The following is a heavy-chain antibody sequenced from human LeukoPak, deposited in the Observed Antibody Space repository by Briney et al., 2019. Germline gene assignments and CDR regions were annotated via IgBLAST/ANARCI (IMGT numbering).Heavy chain of an antibody. D-gene: IGHD3-22*01. J-gene: IGHJ4*02. CDR2: IYYSGST. V-gene: IGHV4-59*01. CDR3: ARFPDSRGFDYFDY. Sequence: PSETLSLTCTVSGGSISSYCWSWIRQPPGKGLEWIGYIYYSGSTNYNPSLKSRVTISVDTSKNQFSLKLSSVTAADTAVYYCARFPDSRGFDYFDYWGQGTLVTVSS. CDR1: GGSISSYC.